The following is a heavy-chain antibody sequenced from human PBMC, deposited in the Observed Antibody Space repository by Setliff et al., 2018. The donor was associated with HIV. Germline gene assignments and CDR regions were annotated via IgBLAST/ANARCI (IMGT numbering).Heavy chain of an antibody. D-gene: IGHD4-17*01. V-gene: IGHV4-34*01. CDR2: INYSGDT. CDR3: VRQHGDYAFGS. J-gene: IGHJ5*01. CDR1: GGSFPAYY. Sequence: PSETLSLTCAVYGGSFPAYYWNWVRQPPGKGLEWIGEINYSGDTTYNPSLKSRVNMFIDTSKKQLSLKVASVTAADTAVYYCVRQHGDYAFGSWGQGTLVTV.